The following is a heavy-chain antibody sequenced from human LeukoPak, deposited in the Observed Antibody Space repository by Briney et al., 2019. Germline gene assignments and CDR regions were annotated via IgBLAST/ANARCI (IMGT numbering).Heavy chain of an antibody. CDR3: ARDFSTIFPRGNWFDP. V-gene: IGHV1-2*04. CDR2: INPNSGGT. J-gene: IGHJ5*02. CDR1: GYTFTGYY. Sequence: GASVKVSCKASGYTFTGYYMHWVRQAPGQGLEWMEWINPNSGGTNYAQKFQGWVTMTRDTSISTAYMELSRLRSDDTAVYYCARDFSTIFPRGNWFDPWGQGTLVTVSS. D-gene: IGHD3-9*01.